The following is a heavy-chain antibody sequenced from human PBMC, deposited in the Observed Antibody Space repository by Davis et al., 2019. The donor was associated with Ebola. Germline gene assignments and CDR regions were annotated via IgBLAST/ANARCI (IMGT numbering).Heavy chain of an antibody. CDR2: IYHSGST. J-gene: IGHJ5*02. CDR3: ARRQRYCSGGSCNNWFDP. Sequence: GSLRLSCAVSGGSISSSNWWSWVRQPPGKGLEWIGEIYHSGSTNYNPSLKSRVTISVDKSKNQFSLKLSSVTAADTAIYYCARRQRYCSGGSCNNWFDPWDQGTLVTVSS. D-gene: IGHD2-15*01. CDR1: GGSISSSNW. V-gene: IGHV4-4*02.